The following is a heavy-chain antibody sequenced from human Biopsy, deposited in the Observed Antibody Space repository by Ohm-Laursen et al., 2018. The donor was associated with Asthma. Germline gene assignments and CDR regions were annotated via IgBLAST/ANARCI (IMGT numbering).Heavy chain of an antibody. CDR2: INSVFGTT. J-gene: IGHJ4*02. CDR3: ARKAGSCISRTCYSLDF. CDR1: GGTFNTYV. V-gene: IGHV1-69*01. Sequence: GPSVKVSCKSLGGTFNTYVIGWVRRAPGQGLEWMGGINSVFGTTTYPQKFQDRVTITADDSTSTVYMELSSLRSEDTAVYYCARKAGSCISRTCYSLDFWGQGTLVTVSS. D-gene: IGHD2-2*01.